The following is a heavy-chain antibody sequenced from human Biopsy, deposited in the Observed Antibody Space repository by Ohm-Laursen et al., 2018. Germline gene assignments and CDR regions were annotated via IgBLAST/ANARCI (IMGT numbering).Heavy chain of an antibody. D-gene: IGHD4-17*01. CDR3: TCRYGDSPL. J-gene: IGHJ3*01. Sequence: LSLTCAASGFILNNYGLSWVRQAPGKGLERVSAIRGSGLTTFYTDSVKGRFTISRDNSKNTLSLQMNSLRAEDTAIYYCTCRYGDSPLWGQGTMVTVSS. CDR1: GFILNNYG. V-gene: IGHV3-23*01. CDR2: IRGSGLTT.